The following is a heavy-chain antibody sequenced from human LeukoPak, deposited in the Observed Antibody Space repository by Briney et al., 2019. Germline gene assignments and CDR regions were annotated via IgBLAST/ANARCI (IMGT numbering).Heavy chain of an antibody. Sequence: GGSLRLSCVASGFTLSSHWMHWVRQAPGKGVMWVSRINSDGSSTDYADSVKGRFSISRDNAKNTLFLQMSSLRGEDTAVYYCVRNSEEYVRGSYRYADAFDIWGQGTMVTVTS. CDR2: INSDGSST. J-gene: IGHJ3*02. D-gene: IGHD3-16*02. CDR3: VRNSEEYVRGSYRYADAFDI. CDR1: GFTLSSHW. V-gene: IGHV3-74*01.